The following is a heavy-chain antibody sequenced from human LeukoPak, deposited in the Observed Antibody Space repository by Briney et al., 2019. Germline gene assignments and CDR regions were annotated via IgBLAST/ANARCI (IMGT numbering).Heavy chain of an antibody. CDR2: IKQDGSEK. CDR1: GFTFNSYW. Sequence: PGGSLRLSCAASGFTFNSYWMTWVRQAPGKGLEWVANIKQDGSEKYYVDSVKGRLTISRDNAKNSLYLQMNNLRAEDTAVYYCATSDYYGSGRGALSPCDHWGQGTLVTVSS. D-gene: IGHD3-10*01. J-gene: IGHJ4*02. CDR3: ATSDYYGSGRGALSPCDH. V-gene: IGHV3-7*01.